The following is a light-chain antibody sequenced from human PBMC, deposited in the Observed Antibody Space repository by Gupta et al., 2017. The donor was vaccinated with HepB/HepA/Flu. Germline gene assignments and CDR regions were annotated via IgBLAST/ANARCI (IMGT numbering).Light chain of an antibody. CDR1: QSLLHSNGYNF. Sequence: DIELPQSPLSLPVTPGGPASVSCSSSQSLLHSNGYNFLDWYLQKPEQSPQLMIYLGSKRAAGAPDMCSSSDSGTYAILISSRVDADDVGFYYGQQDRQPRAFGHGTXVDIK. J-gene: IGKJ3*01. V-gene: IGKV2-28*01. CDR3: QQDRQPRA. CDR2: LGS.